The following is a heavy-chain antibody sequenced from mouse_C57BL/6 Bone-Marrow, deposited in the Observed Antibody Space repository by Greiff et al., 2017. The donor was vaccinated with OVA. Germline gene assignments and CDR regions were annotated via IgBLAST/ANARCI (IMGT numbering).Heavy chain of an antibody. V-gene: IGHV14-1*01. J-gene: IGHJ3*01. CDR1: GFNFKDYY. Sequence: VQLQQSGAELVRPGASVTLSCTASGFNFKDYYMHWVKQRPEQGLEWIGRIDPEDGDTEYAPKFQGKATMTADTSSNTTYLQLSSLTSDDTAVYYYPSYDGSYAYGDWGTVVTVTA. CDR3: PSYDGSYAY. D-gene: IGHD2-3*01. CDR2: IDPEDGDT.